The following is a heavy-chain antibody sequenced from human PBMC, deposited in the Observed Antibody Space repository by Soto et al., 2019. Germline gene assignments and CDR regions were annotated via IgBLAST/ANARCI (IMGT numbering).Heavy chain of an antibody. J-gene: IGHJ5*02. D-gene: IGHD5-18*01. Sequence: SETLSLTCAFYGGSFIGYYWSWIRQPPGKGLEWIGEINHSGSTNHNPSLKSRVTISVDTSKNQFSLKLSSVTAADTAVYYCARAGGYSYGYGRWFDPWGQGTLVTVSS. CDR3: ARAGGYSYGYGRWFDP. CDR2: INHSGST. V-gene: IGHV4-34*01. CDR1: GGSFIGYY.